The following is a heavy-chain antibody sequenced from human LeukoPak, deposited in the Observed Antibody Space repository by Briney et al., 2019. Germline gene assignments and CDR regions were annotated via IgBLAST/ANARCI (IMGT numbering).Heavy chain of an antibody. CDR1: GFTFSSYA. V-gene: IGHV3-23*01. CDR3: AKWFRDDYYDSSGYYGD. D-gene: IGHD3-22*01. Sequence: SGGSLRLSCAASGFTFSSYAMSWVRQAPGKGLEWVSAISGSGGSTYYADSVKGRFTISRDNSKNTLYLQMNSLRAEDTAVYYCAKWFRDDYYDSSGYYGDWGQGTLVTVSS. J-gene: IGHJ4*02. CDR2: ISGSGGST.